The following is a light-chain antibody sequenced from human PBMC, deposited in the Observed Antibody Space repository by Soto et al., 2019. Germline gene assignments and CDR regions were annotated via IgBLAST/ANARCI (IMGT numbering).Light chain of an antibody. CDR2: GVS. CDR3: SSYKTSSTVVV. Sequence: QAVVTQPASVSGSPGQSITISCTGTSSDIGGYNYVSWYQQYPGKAPKLMIFGVSDRPSGVSNRFSGSKSGTTASLTISGLQAEDEAEYYCSSYKTSSTVVVFGGGTKLTVL. V-gene: IGLV2-14*01. CDR1: SSDIGGYNY. J-gene: IGLJ2*01.